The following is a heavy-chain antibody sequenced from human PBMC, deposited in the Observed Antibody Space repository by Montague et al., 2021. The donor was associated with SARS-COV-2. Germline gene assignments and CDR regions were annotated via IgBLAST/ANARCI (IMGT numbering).Heavy chain of an antibody. CDR2: N. J-gene: IGHJ4*02. D-gene: IGHD1-26*01. CDR3: ARTSASSDY. Sequence: NDYAVAVKSRITINPDTSKNQISLQLNSLTPEDTAVYYCARTSASSDYWGKGTLVNVSS. V-gene: IGHV6-1*01.